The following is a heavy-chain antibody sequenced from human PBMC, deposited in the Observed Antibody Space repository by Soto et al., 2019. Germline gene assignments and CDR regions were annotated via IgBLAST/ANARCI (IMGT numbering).Heavy chain of an antibody. D-gene: IGHD6-13*01. CDR1: GYTLTELS. V-gene: IGHV1-24*01. J-gene: IGHJ3*02. CDR2: FDPEGGET. CDR3: ARRSISSSWFHDAFDI. Sequence: ASVKVSCKVSGYTLTELSMHWVRQAPGKGLERMGGFDPEGGETIYAQKFQGWVTMTRDTSISTAYMELSRLRSDDTAVYYCARRSISSSWFHDAFDIWGQGTMVTVSS.